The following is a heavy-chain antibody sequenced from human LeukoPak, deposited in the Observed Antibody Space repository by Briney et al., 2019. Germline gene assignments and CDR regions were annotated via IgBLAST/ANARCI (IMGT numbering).Heavy chain of an antibody. J-gene: IGHJ4*02. V-gene: IGHV3-23*01. CDR2: ISDSGGTT. CDR1: GFTFSTYA. Sequence: GGSLRLSCAASGFTFSTYAMSWVRQAPGKGLEWVSGISDSGGTTYYADSVKGRFTISRDNSKNTLYLQMNSLRAEDTAVYYCAKDLGIAELYWGQGTLVTVSS. CDR3: AKDLGIAELY. D-gene: IGHD6-13*01.